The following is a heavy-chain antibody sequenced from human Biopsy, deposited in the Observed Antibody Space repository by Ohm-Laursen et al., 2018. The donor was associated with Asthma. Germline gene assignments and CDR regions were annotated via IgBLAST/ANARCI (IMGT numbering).Heavy chain of an antibody. D-gene: IGHD6-13*01. CDR3: ARGLVEAVGSSWYPDFDY. CDR1: GFTFGNFW. V-gene: IGHV3-7*01. J-gene: IGHJ4*02. CDR2: ITGDGSQK. Sequence: SLRLSCAASGFTFGNFWMSWGRQTPGKGLEWVATITGDGSQKFYVDSVTGRFTISRDNSKNSLYLQMNSLTVEDTAVYFCARGLVEAVGSSWYPDFDYWGQGTLVTVSS.